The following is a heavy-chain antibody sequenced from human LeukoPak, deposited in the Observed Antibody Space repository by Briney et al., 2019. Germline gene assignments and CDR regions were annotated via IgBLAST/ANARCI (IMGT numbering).Heavy chain of an antibody. CDR3: ARGRPYTIFGVVTLGYWYFDL. CDR1: GGSFSGYY. CDR2: VNHSGST. Sequence: SETLSLTCVVYGGSFSGYYWSWIRQPPGKGLEWIGEVNHSGSTNYNPSLKSRVTISVDTSKNQVSLKLSFVTAADTAVYYCARGRPYTIFGVVTLGYWYFDLWGRGTLVTVSS. J-gene: IGHJ2*01. V-gene: IGHV4-34*01. D-gene: IGHD3-3*01.